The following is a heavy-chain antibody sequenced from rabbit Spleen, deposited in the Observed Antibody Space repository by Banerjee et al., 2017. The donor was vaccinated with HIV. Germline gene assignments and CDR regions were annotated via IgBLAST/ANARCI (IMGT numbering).Heavy chain of an antibody. J-gene: IGHJ6*01. CDR3: ARDTSSSFSSYGMDL. V-gene: IGHV1S45*01. D-gene: IGHD1-1*01. Sequence: QEQLEESGGDLVKPGASLTLTCTASGVSFSISSYICWVRQAPGKGLEWIACIDAGSSTFTYFATWAKGRFTISKTSSTTVTLQMTRLTAADTATYFCARDTSSSFSSYGMDLWGPGTLVTVS. CDR1: GVSFSISSY. CDR2: IDAGSSTFT.